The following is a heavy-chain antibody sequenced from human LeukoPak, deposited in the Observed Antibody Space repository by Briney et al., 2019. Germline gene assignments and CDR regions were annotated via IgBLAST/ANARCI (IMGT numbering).Heavy chain of an antibody. J-gene: IGHJ4*02. CDR1: GYTFTSYG. D-gene: IGHD5-24*01. Sequence: ASVKVSCKASGYTFTSYGSSWVRQAPGQGLEWMGWISAYNGNTNYAQKRQGRVTITTDTSTSTAYMELSSLRSEDTAVYYCARATWLPWEVYFDYWGQGTLVTVSS. CDR2: ISAYNGNT. V-gene: IGHV1-18*01. CDR3: ARATWLPWEVYFDY.